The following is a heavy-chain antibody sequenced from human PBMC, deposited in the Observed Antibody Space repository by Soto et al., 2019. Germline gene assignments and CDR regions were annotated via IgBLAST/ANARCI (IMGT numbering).Heavy chain of an antibody. J-gene: IGHJ4*02. Sequence: SETLSLTCAVYGGSFSGYYWSWFRQPPGKVLAWIGEINHRGSTKYNPSLKSRVTISVDTSKNQFSLKLSSVKAADTAVYYCARATDVVAGGYWGQGSLVTVS. CDR3: ARATDVVAGGY. V-gene: IGHV4-34*01. CDR2: INHRGST. CDR1: GGSFSGYY. D-gene: IGHD5-12*01.